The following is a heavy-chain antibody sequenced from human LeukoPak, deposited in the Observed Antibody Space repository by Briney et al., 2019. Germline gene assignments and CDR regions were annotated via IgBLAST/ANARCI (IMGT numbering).Heavy chain of an antibody. J-gene: IGHJ5*02. CDR1: GGSISSTSYY. V-gene: IGHV4-39*07. CDR3: ARSTYCSGGSCSHNWFDP. CDR2: IYYSGST. D-gene: IGHD2-15*01. Sequence: SETLSLTCTVSGGSISSTSYYWAWIRQPPGKGLEWIGSIYYSGSTYYNPSLKSRVTISVDTSKNQFSLKLSSVTAADTAVYYCARSTYCSGGSCSHNWFDPWGQGTLVTVSS.